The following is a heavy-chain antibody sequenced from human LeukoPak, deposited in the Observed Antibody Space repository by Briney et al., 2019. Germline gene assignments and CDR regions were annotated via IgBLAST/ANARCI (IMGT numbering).Heavy chain of an antibody. Sequence: ASVKVSCKASGYIFTDYYMHWVRQAPGQELGWMGRINPNSGGTNYAQKFQGRVTMTRDTSISTAYTELSSLRSEDTAVYYCARETPSRYFDYWGQGTLVTVSS. V-gene: IGHV1/OR15-1*03. CDR1: GYIFTDYY. CDR2: INPNSGGT. D-gene: IGHD4-23*01. CDR3: ARETPSRYFDY. J-gene: IGHJ4*02.